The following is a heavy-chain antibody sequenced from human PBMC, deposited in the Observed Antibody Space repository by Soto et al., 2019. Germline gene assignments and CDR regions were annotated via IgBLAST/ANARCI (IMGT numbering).Heavy chain of an antibody. CDR1: GCSISSYF. CDR2: IFYSGTT. V-gene: IGHV4-59*01. D-gene: IGHD1-26*01. Sequence: PXETLSLTCTVSGCSISSYFWSWIRQSPGEGLEWIGYIFYSGTTNYSPSLKSRVTMSLGTAKNQFSLNLTSVTAADTAVYYCARGRGGTYDAFDIWGQGTMVTVSS. J-gene: IGHJ3*02. CDR3: ARGRGGTYDAFDI.